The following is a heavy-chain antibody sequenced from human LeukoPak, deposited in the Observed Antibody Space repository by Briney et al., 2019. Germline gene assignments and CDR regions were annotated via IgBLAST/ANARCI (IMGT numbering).Heavy chain of an antibody. CDR2: INPNSGGT. V-gene: IGHV1-2*02. CDR1: GYTFTGYY. D-gene: IGHD3-16*01. CDR3: ARGGGMKPGDFEY. J-gene: IGHJ4*02. Sequence: ASVKVSCKASGYTFTGYYMHWVRQAPGQGLEWMGWINPNSGGTNYAQNLQGRVTMTTDTSTTTAYMVLRSLRSDDTAVYYCARGGGMKPGDFEYWGQGTLVTVSS.